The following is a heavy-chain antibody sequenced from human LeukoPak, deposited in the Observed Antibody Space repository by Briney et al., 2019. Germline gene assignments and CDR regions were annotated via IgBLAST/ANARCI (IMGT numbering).Heavy chain of an antibody. CDR1: GFTFSNAW. CDR2: ISSSSSYI. Sequence: GGSLRLSCAASGFTFSNAWMNWVRQAPGKGLEWVSSISSSSSYIYYADSVKGRFTISRDNAKNSLYLQMNGLRAEDTAVYYCARDRESGYQDYWGQGTLVTVSS. J-gene: IGHJ4*02. D-gene: IGHD3-3*01. V-gene: IGHV3-21*01. CDR3: ARDRESGYQDY.